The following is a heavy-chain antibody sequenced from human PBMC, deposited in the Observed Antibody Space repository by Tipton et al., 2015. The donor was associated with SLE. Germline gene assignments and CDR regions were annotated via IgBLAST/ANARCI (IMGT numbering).Heavy chain of an antibody. CDR2: ISSSSSYT. CDR1: GFTFSDYY. D-gene: IGHD5-12*01. V-gene: IGHV3-11*05. CDR3: AKGFSGYDEYYFDY. Sequence: SLRLSCAASGFTFSDYYMSWIRQAPGKGLEWVSYISSSSSYTNYADSVKGRFTISRDNAKNSLYLQMNSLRTEDTAFYYCAKGFSGYDEYYFDYWGQGTLVSVSS. J-gene: IGHJ4*02.